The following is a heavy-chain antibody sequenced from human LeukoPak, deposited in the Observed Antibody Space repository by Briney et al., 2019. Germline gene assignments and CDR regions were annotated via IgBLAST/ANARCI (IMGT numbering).Heavy chain of an antibody. D-gene: IGHD3-22*01. CDR3: ARWGHFDTSGYFVVDY. CDR1: DGSISSYY. Sequence: SETLSLTCSISDGSISSYYWNWIRQSLGKGLEWIGHIHYSGSTHYNPSLQSRVSISIDTSKNHFSLKLRSVTAVYTAVYYCARWGHFDTSGYFVVDYWGQGTLVTVSS. J-gene: IGHJ4*02. CDR2: IHYSGST. V-gene: IGHV4-59*01.